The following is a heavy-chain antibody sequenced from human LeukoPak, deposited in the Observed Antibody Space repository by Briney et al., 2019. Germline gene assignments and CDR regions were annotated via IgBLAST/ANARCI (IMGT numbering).Heavy chain of an antibody. CDR3: ARDWTPTYLDY. D-gene: IGHD3/OR15-3a*01. CDR1: GFTFSNYW. Sequence: GGSLRHSCAASGFTFSNYWMHWVRQAPGKGLVWVSRINSDGINTSYADSVKGRFTSSRDNAKNTLYLQMNSLRVEDTAVYYCARDWTPTYLDYWGQGTLVTVSS. V-gene: IGHV3-74*01. J-gene: IGHJ4*02. CDR2: INSDGINT.